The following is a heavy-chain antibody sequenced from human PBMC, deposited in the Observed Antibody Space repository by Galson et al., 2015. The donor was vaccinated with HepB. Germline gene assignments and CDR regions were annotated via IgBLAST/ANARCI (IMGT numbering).Heavy chain of an antibody. CDR2: ISYDGSNK. Sequence: SLRLSCAASGFTFSSYGMHWVRQAPGKGLEWVAVISYDGSNKYYADSVKGRFTISRDNSKNTLYLQMNSLRAEDTAVYYCAKDHRGFNYFDYWGQGTLVTVSS. CDR3: AKDHRGFNYFDY. CDR1: GFTFSSYG. D-gene: IGHD5-24*01. V-gene: IGHV3-30*18. J-gene: IGHJ4*02.